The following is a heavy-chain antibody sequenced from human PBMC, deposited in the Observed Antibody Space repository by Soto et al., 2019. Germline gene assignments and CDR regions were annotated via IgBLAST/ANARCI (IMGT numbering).Heavy chain of an antibody. D-gene: IGHD3-10*02. J-gene: IGHJ6*02. V-gene: IGHV4-38-2*01. CDR1: GYLISSGYY. Sequence: SETLSLTCSVSGYLISSGYYWGWIRQTPGKGLEWLGSIDYSGRTYYNPSLKSRVSTSVDLSKNQFSLNLRSVTAADTAVYYCAGSMSSYVSYYYAWNVWGQGTSVTVSS. CDR2: IDYSGRT. CDR3: AGSMSSYVSYYYAWNV.